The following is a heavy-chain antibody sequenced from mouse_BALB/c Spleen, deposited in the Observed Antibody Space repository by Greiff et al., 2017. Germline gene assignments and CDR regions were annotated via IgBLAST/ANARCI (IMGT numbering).Heavy chain of an antibody. CDR2: IDPENGNT. V-gene: IGHV14-1*02. CDR1: GFNIKDYY. J-gene: IGHJ3*01. D-gene: IGHD2-4*01. CDR3: ALMITTGAWFAY. Sequence: EVQLVESGAELVRSGASVKLSCTASGFNIKDYYMHWVKQRPEQGLEWIGWIDPENGNTIYDPKFQGKASITADTSSNTAYLQLSSLTSEDTAVYYCALMITTGAWFAYWGQGTLVTVSA.